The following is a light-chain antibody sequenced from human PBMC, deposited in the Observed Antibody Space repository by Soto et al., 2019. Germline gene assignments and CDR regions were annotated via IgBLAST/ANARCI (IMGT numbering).Light chain of an antibody. CDR3: QVWDSSSDHRVV. CDR1: NIGSKS. Sequence: SYELTQPPSVSVAPGKTARITCGGNNIGSKSVHWYQQKPGQAPVLVIYYDSDRPSGIPERFSGSNSGNTASMTISRVEAGDEADYDCQVWDSSSDHRVVFGGGTKVTVL. J-gene: IGLJ2*01. CDR2: YDS. V-gene: IGLV3-21*04.